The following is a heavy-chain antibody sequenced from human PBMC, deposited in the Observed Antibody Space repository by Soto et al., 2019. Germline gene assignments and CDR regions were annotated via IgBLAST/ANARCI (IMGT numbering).Heavy chain of an antibody. D-gene: IGHD3-10*01. Sequence: QVQLVESGGGVVQPGRSLRLSCAASGFSFSKYAMHWVRQAPAKGLEWVAVITYDGSDKFYADSVKGRFTISRDNSKDTLYLQMNSLRPEDTAVYYCAAHGSGTSFYFDYWGQGTLGTVSS. V-gene: IGHV3-30-3*01. CDR3: AAHGSGTSFYFDY. CDR1: GFSFSKYA. CDR2: ITYDGSDK. J-gene: IGHJ4*02.